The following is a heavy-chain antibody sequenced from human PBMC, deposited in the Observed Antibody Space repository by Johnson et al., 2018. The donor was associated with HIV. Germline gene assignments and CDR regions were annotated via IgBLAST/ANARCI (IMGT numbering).Heavy chain of an antibody. CDR1: GFTFDDYG. CDR3: AISIPRPGWGDAFDI. J-gene: IGHJ3*02. D-gene: IGHD3-16*01. Sequence: VQLVESGGGVVRPGGSLRLACAASGFTFDDYGMNWVRQAPGKGLEWVSGINWNGGSTYYADSVKGRFTISRDNSKNALYLQMHNLTTEDTAVYYCAISIPRPGWGDAFDIWGQGTMVTVSS. V-gene: IGHV3-20*04. CDR2: INWNGGST.